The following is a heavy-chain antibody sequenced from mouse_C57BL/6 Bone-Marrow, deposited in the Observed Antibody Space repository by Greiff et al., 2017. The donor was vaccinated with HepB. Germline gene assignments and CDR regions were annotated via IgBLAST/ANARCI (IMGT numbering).Heavy chain of an antibody. CDR2: ISYSGST. J-gene: IGHJ1*03. Sequence: DVKLQESGPGLAKPSQTLSLTCSVTGYSITSDYWNWIRKFPGNKLEYMGYISYSGSTYYNPSLKSRISITRDTSKNQYYLQLNSVTTEDTATYYCARGTSTVVAKYWYFDVWGTGTTVTVSS. CDR3: ARGTSTVVAKYWYFDV. V-gene: IGHV3-8*01. D-gene: IGHD1-1*01. CDR1: GYSITSDY.